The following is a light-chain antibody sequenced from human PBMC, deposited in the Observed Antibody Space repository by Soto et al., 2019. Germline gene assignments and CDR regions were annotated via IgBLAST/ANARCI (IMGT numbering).Light chain of an antibody. V-gene: IGKV3-15*01. Sequence: EIVMTQSPATLSLSPGERAALSCRASQSINSELAWYQQKPGQPPRLLIYGASTRATGVPARFTGSESGSEFTLTISVLQSEDFAVYYCQQCHTWPLTFGQGTRLEI. J-gene: IGKJ2*01. CDR3: QQCHTWPLT. CDR1: QSINSE. CDR2: GAS.